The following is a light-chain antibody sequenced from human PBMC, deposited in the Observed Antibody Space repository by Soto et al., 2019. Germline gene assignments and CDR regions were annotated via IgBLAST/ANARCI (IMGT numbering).Light chain of an antibody. CDR2: DAS. CDR3: HQYNSWPPGT. Sequence: EIGLTQSPAILSVSPWERATLSCRASQSISRSLAWYQQKPGQAPRLLISDASTRATGIPARFSGSGSGTEFTLTISSLQSEDFALYYCHQYNSWPPGTFGQGTKVDI. J-gene: IGKJ2*01. V-gene: IGKV3-15*01. CDR1: QSISRS.